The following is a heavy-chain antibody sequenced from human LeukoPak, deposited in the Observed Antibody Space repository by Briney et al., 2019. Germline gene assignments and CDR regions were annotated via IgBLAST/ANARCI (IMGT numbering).Heavy chain of an antibody. D-gene: IGHD4-17*01. CDR3: ARWTTVTRAFDY. CDR2: IYTSEST. J-gene: IGHJ4*02. Sequence: SETLSLTCTVSGGSISIYYWNRTRQPAGKRLEWIGRIYTSESTNYNPSLKSRVTMSVDTSKNQFSLNLSSVTAADTAVYYCARWTTVTRAFDYWGQGTLVTVSS. CDR1: GGSISIYY. V-gene: IGHV4-4*07.